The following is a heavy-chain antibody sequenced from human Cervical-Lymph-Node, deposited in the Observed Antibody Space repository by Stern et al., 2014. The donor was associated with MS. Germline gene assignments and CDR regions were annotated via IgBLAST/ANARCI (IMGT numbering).Heavy chain of an antibody. CDR2: AYWDDDK. J-gene: IGHJ4*02. CDR1: GFSLSSSGVG. CDR3: AHIRGY. V-gene: IGHV2-5*02. Sequence: QVTLRESGPTLVKPTQTLTLTCTFSGFSLSSSGVGVGWIRQPPGKAPEWLALAYWDDDKRYRPSLKSRFTINKDTSKNQVVLTMTNMDPVDTATYYCAHIRGYWGQGTLVTVSS.